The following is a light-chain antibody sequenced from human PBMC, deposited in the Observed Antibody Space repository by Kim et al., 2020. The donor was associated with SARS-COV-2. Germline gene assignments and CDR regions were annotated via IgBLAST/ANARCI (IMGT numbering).Light chain of an antibody. CDR3: QEWDNNAAI. CDR2: QDI. J-gene: IGLJ2*01. CDR1: NLGGRY. Sequence: SYELTQPPSVSVSPGQTATIPCSGDNLGGRYVSWYQQRPGQTPVLVMYQDIERPSGIPDRFSGSNSGNTATLTISGTQAMYEADYYCQEWDNNAAIFGGG. V-gene: IGLV3-1*01.